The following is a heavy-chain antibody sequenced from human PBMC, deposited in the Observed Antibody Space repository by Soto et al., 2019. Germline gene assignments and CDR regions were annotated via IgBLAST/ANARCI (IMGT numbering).Heavy chain of an antibody. Sequence: PSATLSLTCAIYNSSLGAFHWTWIRQPPGKGLEWIGELIHGGSTNYNPSLKSRVTFSLDTSKNQFSLQLMSVTAADTAVYYCARSPLSXDYVRHTWREVGDSFDIWGRGTLVTVSS. CDR3: ARSPLSXDYVRHTWREVGDSFDI. V-gene: IGHV4-34*12. CDR2: LIHGGST. D-gene: IGHD3-16*01. J-gene: IGHJ3*02. CDR1: NSSLGAFH.